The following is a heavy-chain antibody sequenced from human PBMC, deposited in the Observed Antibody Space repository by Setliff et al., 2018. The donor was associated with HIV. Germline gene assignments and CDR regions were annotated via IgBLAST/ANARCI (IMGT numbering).Heavy chain of an antibody. D-gene: IGHD3-22*01. CDR1: GFTFRNYD. Sequence: GESLRLSCAVSGFTFRNYDMHWVRQAPGKGLEWVSGIGTVGDTYYPDSVKGRFTISREDAKDSLYLQMNSLRAGDTAVYYCARGSTDYYYNSVYSELDHWGRGTLVTSPQ. CDR2: IGTVGDT. V-gene: IGHV3-13*01. CDR3: ARGSTDYYYNSVYSELDH. J-gene: IGHJ4*02.